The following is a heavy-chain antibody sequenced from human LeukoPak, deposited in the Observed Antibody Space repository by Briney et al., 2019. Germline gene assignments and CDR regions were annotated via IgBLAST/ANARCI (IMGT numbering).Heavy chain of an antibody. CDR2: SYYSGNT. V-gene: IGHV4-39*02. CDR3: ARDYYGSGSPPYYYYGMDV. CDR1: GGSISSSRYY. Sequence: SETLSLTCTVSGGSISSSRYYGGWIRQPPGKGLGWIGRSYYSGNTYYSPSFKSRVTISVDTSKNQFSLELSSVTAADTAVYYCARDYYGSGSPPYYYYGMDVWGQGTTVTVCS. J-gene: IGHJ6*02. D-gene: IGHD3-10*01.